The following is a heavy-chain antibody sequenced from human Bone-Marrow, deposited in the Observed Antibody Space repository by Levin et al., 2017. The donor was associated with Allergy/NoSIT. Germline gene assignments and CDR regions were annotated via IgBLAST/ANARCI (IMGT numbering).Heavy chain of an antibody. V-gene: IGHV3-49*04. D-gene: IGHD2-2*01. CDR2: VRSRAYGGTI. Sequence: GESLKISCTASGFTFGDYTMSWVRQAPGKGLEWVGFVRSRAYGGTIDYAASVKGRFTISRDDSKSIAYLQMNSLKTEDTAVYYCTRGGRYCSSSSCYLSWFAPWGQGTLVTVSS. J-gene: IGHJ5*02. CDR3: TRGGRYCSSSSCYLSWFAP. CDR1: GFTFGDYT.